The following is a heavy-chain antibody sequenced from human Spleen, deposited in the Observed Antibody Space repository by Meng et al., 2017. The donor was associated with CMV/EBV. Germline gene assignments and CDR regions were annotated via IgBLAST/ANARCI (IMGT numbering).Heavy chain of an antibody. V-gene: IGHV3-30*02. CDR1: GFTFSSYG. CDR2: IRYDGSNK. CDR3: AKSLVPIVVVPAGIHYYYYGMDV. J-gene: IGHJ6*02. D-gene: IGHD2-2*01. Sequence: GGSLRLSCAASGFTFSSYGMHWVRQAPGKGLEWVAFIRYDGSNKYYADSVKGRFTISRDNSKNTLYLQMNSLRAEDTAVYYCAKSLVPIVVVPAGIHYYYYGMDVWGQGTTVTVSS.